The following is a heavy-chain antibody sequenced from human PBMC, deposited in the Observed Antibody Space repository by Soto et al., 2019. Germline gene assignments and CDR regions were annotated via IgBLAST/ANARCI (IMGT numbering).Heavy chain of an antibody. V-gene: IGHV4-59*01. CDR1: GGSITSYY. CDR3: ARGSSNYYDSGGQRILNWLDP. D-gene: IGHD3-22*01. J-gene: IGHJ5*02. Sequence: SETLSLTCTVSGGSITSYYWNWIRQPPGEGLEWIGYIYYSGSTNYNPSLKSRVTVSVDTSKNQFSLKLTSVTAADTAVYYCARGSSNYYDSGGQRILNWLDPWGQGTLVTVSS. CDR2: IYYSGST.